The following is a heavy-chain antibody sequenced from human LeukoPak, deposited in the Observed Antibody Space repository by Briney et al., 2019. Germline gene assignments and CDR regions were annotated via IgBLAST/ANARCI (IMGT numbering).Heavy chain of an antibody. J-gene: IGHJ3*02. CDR3: AREYRYYYDSSGYPNASDAFDI. Sequence: PGGSLRLSCAASGFTFSSYWMHWVRQAPGTGLVWVSRINGDGISTSYADSVKGRLTISRDNAKNTLYLKMNSLRAEDTAVYYCAREYRYYYDSSGYPNASDAFDIWGQGTMVTVSS. D-gene: IGHD3-22*01. CDR2: INGDGIST. V-gene: IGHV3-74*01. CDR1: GFTFSSYW.